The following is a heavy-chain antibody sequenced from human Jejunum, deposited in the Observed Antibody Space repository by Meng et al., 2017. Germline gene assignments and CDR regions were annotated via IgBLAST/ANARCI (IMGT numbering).Heavy chain of an antibody. V-gene: IGHV1-2*02. Sequence: QVQLVQSGAEVKKPGASVKVSCKASGYTFIGFYMHWVRQAPGQGLEWMGWINPNSGGTNYAQKFHGRVTMTSDTSISTAYMELSSLRSADTAVYYCARASRVLGGIDYWGQGTLVTVSS. CDR1: GYTFIGFY. CDR2: INPNSGGT. D-gene: IGHD3-16*01. J-gene: IGHJ4*02. CDR3: ARASRVLGGIDY.